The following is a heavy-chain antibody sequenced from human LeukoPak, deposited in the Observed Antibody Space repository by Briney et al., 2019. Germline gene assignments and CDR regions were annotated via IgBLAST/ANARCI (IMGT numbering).Heavy chain of an antibody. Sequence: GESLKISCKLSGDRFTRYCIGWVRQMPGKGLEWMGIIYPGDSDTRYSPSFQGQVTISADKSIDTAYLQWSSLKASDTAMYFCARRYRSSASCYYFDYWGQGSLVTVSS. CDR2: IYPGDSDT. CDR3: ARRYRSSASCYYFDY. J-gene: IGHJ4*02. CDR1: GDRFTRYC. D-gene: IGHD2-2*01. V-gene: IGHV5-51*01.